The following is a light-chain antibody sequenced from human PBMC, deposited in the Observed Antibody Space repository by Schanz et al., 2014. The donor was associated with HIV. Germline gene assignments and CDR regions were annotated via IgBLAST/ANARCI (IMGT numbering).Light chain of an antibody. CDR1: SSDVGYYND. J-gene: IGLJ2*01. V-gene: IGLV2-8*01. Sequence: QSALTQPPSASGSPGQSVTISCTGTSSDVGYYNDVSWYQQHPDKAPKLLIYEVNRRPSGVPNRFSGSKSGNTASLTVSELLAEDEGDYYCSSLAADNTLVFGGGTKLTVL. CDR2: EVN. CDR3: SSLAADNTLV.